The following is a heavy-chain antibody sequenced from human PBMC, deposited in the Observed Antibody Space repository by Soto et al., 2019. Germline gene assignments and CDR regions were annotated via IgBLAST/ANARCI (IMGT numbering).Heavy chain of an antibody. CDR2: IYWDDDK. CDR3: AHIAAVRGVDYYFDY. J-gene: IGHJ4*02. CDR1: GFSLSTSGVG. Sequence: QITLKESGPTLGKPTQTLTLTCTFSGFSLSTSGVGVGWIRQPPGKALEWLALIYWDDDKRYSPSLKSRLTITKDTSKKQVVLTMTNMDPVDTATYYYAHIAAVRGVDYYFDYWGQGTLVTVSS. V-gene: IGHV2-5*02. D-gene: IGHD3-10*01.